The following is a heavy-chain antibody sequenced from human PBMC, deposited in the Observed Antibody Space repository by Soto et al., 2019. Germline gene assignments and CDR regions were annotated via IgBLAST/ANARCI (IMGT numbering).Heavy chain of an antibody. CDR2: IIPILGIT. Sequence: QVQLVQSGAEVRKPGSSVKVSCKASGSTFSSYTVNWVRQAPGQGLEWIGRIIPILGITNYARRFQGRVTITADRSTNTAYMELTSLTSEDTAVYYCARRRYCGADCYSKFYYVMDVWGQGTTVTVSS. CDR3: ARRRYCGADCYSKFYYVMDV. CDR1: GSTFSSYT. V-gene: IGHV1-69*02. D-gene: IGHD2-21*02. J-gene: IGHJ6*02.